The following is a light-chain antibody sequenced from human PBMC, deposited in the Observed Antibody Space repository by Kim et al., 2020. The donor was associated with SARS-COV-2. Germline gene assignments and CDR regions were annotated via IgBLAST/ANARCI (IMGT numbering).Light chain of an antibody. CDR3: QSYDSSSVV. J-gene: IGLJ2*01. Sequence: PGKTVPISCTRNSGSIADYVQWYQQRPGSAPTTVIYENNLRPSGVPDRFSGSIDSSSNSASLTISGLKTEDEADYYCQSYDSSSVVFGGGTQLTVL. V-gene: IGLV6-57*03. CDR1: SGSIADY. CDR2: ENN.